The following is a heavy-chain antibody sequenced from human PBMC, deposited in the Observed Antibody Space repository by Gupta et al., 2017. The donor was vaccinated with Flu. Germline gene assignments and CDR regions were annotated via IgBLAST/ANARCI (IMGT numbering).Heavy chain of an antibody. D-gene: IGHD2-2*02. V-gene: IGHV3-30*04. Sequence: QVQLVESGGGVVQPGRSLRLACKASGFTLSSSAMHWVRQAPGKGLEWLAVISYDGRNKYYADSVKGRFTVSRDNSRNTHYLQMDSLRAEDTAVFYCAKDARFKVLVGPSDIPRWYFDLWGRGTLVTVSS. CDR2: ISYDGRNK. CDR3: AKDARFKVLVGPSDIPRWYFDL. CDR1: GFTLSSSA. J-gene: IGHJ2*01.